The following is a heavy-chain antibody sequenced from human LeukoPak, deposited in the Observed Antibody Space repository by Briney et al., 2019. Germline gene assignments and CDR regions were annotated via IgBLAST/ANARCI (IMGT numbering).Heavy chain of an antibody. CDR3: ARGVRSYSYGWLLFDY. CDR1: DYTFRNYG. CDR2: ISVYDGNT. J-gene: IGHJ4*02. D-gene: IGHD5-18*01. Sequence: ASVKVSCKASDYTFRNYGLSWVRQAPGQGLEWMGWISVYDGNTNYAQKLQGRVTMTIDTSTSTAYMELRSLRSDDTAVYYCARGVRSYSYGWLLFDYWGQGTLVTVSS. V-gene: IGHV1-18*01.